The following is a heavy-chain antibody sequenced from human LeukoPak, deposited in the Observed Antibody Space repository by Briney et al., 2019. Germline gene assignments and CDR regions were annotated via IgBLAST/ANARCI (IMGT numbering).Heavy chain of an antibody. J-gene: IGHJ4*02. Sequence: SETLSLTCTVSTASLNNIGYYWGWIRQPPGEGLEWLGIVNYSGYTYYNPSLRSRVSINVDTAKNQFSLKLSSVTAADTAVYYCVGQKGHSSSWWYFDYWAQGTLVTASS. CDR2: VNYSGYT. D-gene: IGHD6-19*01. CDR3: VGQKGHSSSWWYFDY. CDR1: TASLNNIGYY. V-gene: IGHV4-39*01.